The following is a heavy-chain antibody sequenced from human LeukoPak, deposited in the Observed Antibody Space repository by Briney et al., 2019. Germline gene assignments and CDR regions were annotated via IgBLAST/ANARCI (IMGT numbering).Heavy chain of an antibody. V-gene: IGHV4-38-2*02. Sequence: SETLSLTCAVSGYSISSGYYWGWIRPPPGKGLEWIGSIFHSGSPSYNPSLKSRVTISVDTSKNQLSLKLSSVTAADTAMYYCARDPLGPGYGVAWGQGTLVTVSS. CDR1: GYSISSGYY. J-gene: IGHJ5*02. CDR3: ARDPLGPGYGVA. CDR2: IFHSGSP. D-gene: IGHD6-13*01.